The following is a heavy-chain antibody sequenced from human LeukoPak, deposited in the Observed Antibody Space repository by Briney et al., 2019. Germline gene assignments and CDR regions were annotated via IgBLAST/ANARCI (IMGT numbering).Heavy chain of an antibody. Sequence: GGSLRLSCAASGFTFRSNWMSWVRQAPGKGLEWVANIKQDGSEKNYVDSVKGRFTVSRDNAKNSLYLQMNGLRAEDTAVYYCARDHTYGGFDYWGQGTLVTVSS. J-gene: IGHJ4*02. CDR2: IKQDGSEK. CDR1: GFTFRSNW. CDR3: ARDHTYGGFDY. V-gene: IGHV3-7*01. D-gene: IGHD4-23*01.